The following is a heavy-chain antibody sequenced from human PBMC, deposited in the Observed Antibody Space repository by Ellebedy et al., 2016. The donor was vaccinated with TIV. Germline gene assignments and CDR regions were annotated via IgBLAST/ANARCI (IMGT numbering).Heavy chain of an antibody. V-gene: IGHV1-69*13. CDR1: GGTFSSYA. Sequence: SVKVSCXASGGTFSSYAISWVRQAPGQGLEWMGGIIPIFGTANYAQKFQGRVTITADESTSTAYMELSSLRSEDTAVYYCAGGGNDYRNWFDPWGQGTLVTVSS. CDR3: AGGGNDYRNWFDP. CDR2: IIPIFGTA. D-gene: IGHD4-11*01. J-gene: IGHJ5*02.